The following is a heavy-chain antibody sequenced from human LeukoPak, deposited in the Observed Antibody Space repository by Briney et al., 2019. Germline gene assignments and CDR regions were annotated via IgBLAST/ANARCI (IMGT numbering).Heavy chain of an antibody. J-gene: IGHJ4*02. CDR1: GFTFRGYN. CDR2: VSSSSSYI. CDR3: TRCASHADY. Sequence: GGSLRLSCAASGFTFRGYNINCGRQAPGKRPEWVSSVSSSSSYIYYADSVKGRFTISRDNAKNSLYLQMKSLRAEDTGLYYYTRCASHADYWGKGTLVTVSS. V-gene: IGHV3-21*01.